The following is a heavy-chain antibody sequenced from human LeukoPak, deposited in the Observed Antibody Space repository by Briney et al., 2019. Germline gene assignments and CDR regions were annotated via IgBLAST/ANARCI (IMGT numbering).Heavy chain of an antibody. CDR2: IAPSDSYT. CDR1: GYSFPSYW. J-gene: IGHJ5*02. CDR3: VRQPPGVYDTTQNWFDP. V-gene: IGHV5-10-1*01. Sequence: GAALQISCKASGYSFPSYWITWVRQVPGKGLEWMGRIAPSDSYTNYNPSFEGHVTMSVEKSITTVYLQWSSLKASDTAMYYGVRQPPGVYDTTQNWFDPWGQGTLVTVSS. D-gene: IGHD3-22*01.